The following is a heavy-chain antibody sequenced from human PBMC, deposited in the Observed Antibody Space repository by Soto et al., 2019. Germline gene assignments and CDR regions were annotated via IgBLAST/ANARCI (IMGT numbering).Heavy chain of an antibody. CDR1: GFNFNIYG. V-gene: IGHV3-48*03. CDR3: ARVAIMGAGNSPLFFFDR. Sequence: PGGSLRLSCSASGFNFNIYGMTWVRQAPGKGLEWISDISTLGTTIHYADSVRDRFTISRDNPSNTVYLHLTSLRDEDTAVYYCARVAIMGAGNSPLFFFDRCGQGTLVTVSS. CDR2: ISTLGTTI. D-gene: IGHD2-21*01. J-gene: IGHJ4*02.